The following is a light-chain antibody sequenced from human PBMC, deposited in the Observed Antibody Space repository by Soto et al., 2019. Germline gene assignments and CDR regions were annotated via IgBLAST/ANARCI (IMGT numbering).Light chain of an antibody. CDR2: DAS. Sequence: DIQMTQSPSTLSASVGDRVTITCRASQSISRWLAWYQQKPGKAPKVLIWDASSLQRGVPSRFSGSGSGTEFTLTISSLQPDDFATYYGQQYNGYSTWTFGQGTKVEVK. J-gene: IGKJ1*01. V-gene: IGKV1-5*01. CDR3: QQYNGYSTWT. CDR1: QSISRW.